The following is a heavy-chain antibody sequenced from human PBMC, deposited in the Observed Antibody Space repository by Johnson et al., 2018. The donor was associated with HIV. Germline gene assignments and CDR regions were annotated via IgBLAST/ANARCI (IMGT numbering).Heavy chain of an antibody. CDR1: GFTFSSYA. CDR3: AKDGACPDAFDI. CDR2: ISGSGGST. J-gene: IGHJ3*02. V-gene: IGHV3-23*04. Sequence: VQLVESGGGLVQPGGSLRLSCAASGFTFSSYAMSWVRQAPGKGLEWVSAISGSGGSTYYAYSVKGRFTISRDNSKNTLYLQMNSLRAEDTAVFYCAKDGACPDAFDIWGQGTMVTVSS. D-gene: IGHD3-16*01.